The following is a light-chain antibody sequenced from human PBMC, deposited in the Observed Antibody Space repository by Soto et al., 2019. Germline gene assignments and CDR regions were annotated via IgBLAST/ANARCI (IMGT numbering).Light chain of an antibody. CDR3: FSYTSSGTYV. J-gene: IGLJ1*01. CDR1: SSGVGGYTF. Sequence: QSALTQPPSASESPGQSVTISCTGASSGVGGYTFVSWYQQFPGRAPKLLLYEVSKRPSGVPDRFSGSKSGNTASLTISGLQAEDETDYYCFSYTSSGTYVFGTGTKLTVL. CDR2: EVS. V-gene: IGLV2-18*02.